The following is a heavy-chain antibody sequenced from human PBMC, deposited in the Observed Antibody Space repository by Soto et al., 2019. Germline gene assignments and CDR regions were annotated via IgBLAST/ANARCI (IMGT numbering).Heavy chain of an antibody. CDR3: ARDAVGQLCLSYYYYGMDV. J-gene: IGHJ6*02. Sequence: GGSLRLSCAASGFTFSSYAMHWVRQAPGKGLEWVAVISYDGSNKYYADSVKGRFTISRDNSKNTLYLQMNSLRAEDTAVYYCARDAVGQLCLSYYYYGMDVWGQGPTVTVSS. D-gene: IGHD5-18*01. V-gene: IGHV3-30-3*01. CDR1: GFTFSSYA. CDR2: ISYDGSNK.